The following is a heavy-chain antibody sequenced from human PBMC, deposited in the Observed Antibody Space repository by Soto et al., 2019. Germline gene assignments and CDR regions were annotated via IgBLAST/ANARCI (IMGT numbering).Heavy chain of an antibody. CDR3: AREHNWAPDAFDI. V-gene: IGHV4-39*01. Sequence: SQTLSLTCTVSGGSISSSSYYWGWIRQPPGKGLEWIGSIYYSGSTYYNPSLKSRVTISVDTSKNQFSLKLSSVTAADTAVYYCAREHNWAPDAFDIWGQGTMVTVSS. D-gene: IGHD1-20*01. CDR2: IYYSGST. J-gene: IGHJ3*02. CDR1: GGSISSSSYY.